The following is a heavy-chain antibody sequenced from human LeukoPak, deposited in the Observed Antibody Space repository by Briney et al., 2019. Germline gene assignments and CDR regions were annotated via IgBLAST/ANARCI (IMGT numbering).Heavy chain of an antibody. CDR2: IYTSGST. CDR1: GGSISSYY. Sequence: SETLSLTCTVSGGSISSYYWSWIRQPAGKGLEWIGRIYTSGSTNYNPSLKSRVTITLDTSKNQFSLKLSSVTAADTAVYYCGRDRDYYGSGSYGPDYWGQGILVTVSS. J-gene: IGHJ4*02. D-gene: IGHD3-10*01. CDR3: GRDRDYYGSGSYGPDY. V-gene: IGHV4-4*07.